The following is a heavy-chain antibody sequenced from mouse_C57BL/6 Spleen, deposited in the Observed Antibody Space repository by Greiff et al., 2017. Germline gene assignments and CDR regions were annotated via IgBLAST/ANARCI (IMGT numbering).Heavy chain of an antibody. Sequence: QVQLQQPGAELVKPGASVKLSCKASGYTFTSYWMQWVKQRPGQGLEWIGEIDPSDSYTNYNQKFKGKATLTVDTASSTAYMQLSSLTSEDSAVYYCARRRVTGTWDYWGQGTTLTVSS. CDR3: ARRRVTGTWDY. D-gene: IGHD4-1*01. J-gene: IGHJ2*01. V-gene: IGHV1-50*01. CDR1: GYTFTSYW. CDR2: IDPSDSYT.